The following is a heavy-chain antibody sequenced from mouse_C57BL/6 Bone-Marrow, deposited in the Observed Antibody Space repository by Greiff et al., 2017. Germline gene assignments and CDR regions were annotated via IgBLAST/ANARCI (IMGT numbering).Heavy chain of an antibody. CDR3: ASLGIYYGSSPFDY. CDR2: ISYDGSN. Sequence: EVKLLESGPGLVKPSQSLSLTCSVTGYSITSGYYWNWIRQFPGNKLEWMGYISYDGSNNYNPSLKNRISITRDTSKNQFFLKLNSVTTADTATYDCASLGIYYGSSPFDYWGQGTTLTVSS. V-gene: IGHV3-6*01. D-gene: IGHD1-1*01. CDR1: GYSITSGYY. J-gene: IGHJ2*01.